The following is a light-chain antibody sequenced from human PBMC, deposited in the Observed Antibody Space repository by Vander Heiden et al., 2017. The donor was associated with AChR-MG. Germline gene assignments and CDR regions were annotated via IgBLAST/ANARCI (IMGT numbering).Light chain of an antibody. V-gene: IGLV2-23*02. Sequence: QSALTPPASLSGSPGQSITISCTGTSSDVGSYNFVSWYQQHPGKAPKLMIYAVSKRPSGVSNRFSGSKSSNTASLTISGLQAEDEADYYCCSYAGSSTFVFGGGTKLTVL. CDR3: CSYAGSSTFV. CDR2: AVS. CDR1: SSDVGSYNF. J-gene: IGLJ2*01.